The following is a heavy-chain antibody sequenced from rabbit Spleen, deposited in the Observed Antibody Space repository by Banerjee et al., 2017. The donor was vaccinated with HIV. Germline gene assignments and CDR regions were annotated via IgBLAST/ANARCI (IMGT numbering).Heavy chain of an antibody. J-gene: IGHJ4*01. CDR2: VAAGVSLTS. CDR1: GFSFTYIDY. Sequence: QSLEESGGDLVKPGASLTLTCTASGFSFTYIDYLCWVRQPPGKGPEWIACVAAGVSLTSYYATWAKGRFTISKTSSTTVTLQMTSLTAADTATYFCARLGHADYPYAYGLKLWGPGTLVTVS. V-gene: IGHV1S40*01. CDR3: ARLGHADYPYAYGLKL. D-gene: IGHD6-1*01.